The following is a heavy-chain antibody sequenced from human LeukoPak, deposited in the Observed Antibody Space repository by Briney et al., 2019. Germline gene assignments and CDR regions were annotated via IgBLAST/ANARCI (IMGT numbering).Heavy chain of an antibody. V-gene: IGHV1-18*01. CDR3: ARKTPRYYYDSSGLDY. D-gene: IGHD3-22*01. CDR1: GYTFISYG. J-gene: IGHJ4*02. Sequence: ASVKVSCKASGYTFISYGISWVRHAPGQGLEWMGWISAYNGNTNYAQKLQGRVTMTTDTSTSTAYVELRSLRSDDTAVYYCARKTPRYYYDSSGLDYWGQGALVTVSS. CDR2: ISAYNGNT.